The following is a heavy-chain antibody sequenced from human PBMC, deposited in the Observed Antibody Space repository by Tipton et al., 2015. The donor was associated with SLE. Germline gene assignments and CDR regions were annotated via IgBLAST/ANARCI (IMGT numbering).Heavy chain of an antibody. J-gene: IGHJ4*02. CDR3: ASAQWDANIYFDY. CDR1: GGSISSSSYY. V-gene: IGHV4-39*07. Sequence: LRLSCTVSGGSISSSSYYWGWIRQPPGKGLEWIGKIYYSGSTNYNPSLKSRVTISVDTSNNQFSLRLSSVTAADTAVYYCASAQWDANIYFDYWGQGTLVTVSS. D-gene: IGHD1-26*01. CDR2: IYYSGST.